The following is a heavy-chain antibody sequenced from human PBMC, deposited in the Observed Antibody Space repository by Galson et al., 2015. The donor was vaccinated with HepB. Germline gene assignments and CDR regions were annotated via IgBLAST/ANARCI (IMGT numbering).Heavy chain of an antibody. CDR3: AREGRLRN. J-gene: IGHJ4*02. CDR2: IIQDGSAK. D-gene: IGHD4-17*01. V-gene: IGHV3-7*03. CDR1: GFTFRSYW. Sequence: SLRLSCAGSGFTFRSYWMSWVRQSPERGLEWVATIIQDGSAKYYGDSMEGRFTISRDNAKNSLYLQLNNLRIDDTAVYYCAREGRLRNWGRGTLVTVSS.